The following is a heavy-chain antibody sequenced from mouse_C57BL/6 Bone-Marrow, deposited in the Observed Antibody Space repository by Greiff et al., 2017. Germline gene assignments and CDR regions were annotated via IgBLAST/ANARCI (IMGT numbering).Heavy chain of an antibody. CDR2: IYPGGGYT. Sequence: QVHVKQSGAELVRPGTSVKMSCKASGYTFTNYWIGWAKQRPGHGLEWIGDIYPGGGYTNYNEKFKGKATLTADKSSSTAYMQFSSLTSEDSAIYYCARRYYFDYWGQGTTLTVSS. V-gene: IGHV1-63*01. CDR3: ARRYYFDY. CDR1: GYTFTNYW. J-gene: IGHJ2*01.